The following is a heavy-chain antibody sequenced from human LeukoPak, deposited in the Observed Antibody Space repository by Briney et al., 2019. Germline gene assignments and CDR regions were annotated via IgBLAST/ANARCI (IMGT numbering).Heavy chain of an antibody. CDR1: GYTFTGYY. Sequence: GASVEVSCKASGYTFTGYYMHWVRQAPGQGLEWMGWINPNSGDTNYAQKFQGRVTMTRNTSISTAYMELSSLRSEDTAVYYCARGYGSTPFDPWGQGTLVTVSS. CDR2: INPNSGDT. CDR3: ARGYGSTPFDP. D-gene: IGHD2-2*01. V-gene: IGHV1-2*02. J-gene: IGHJ5*02.